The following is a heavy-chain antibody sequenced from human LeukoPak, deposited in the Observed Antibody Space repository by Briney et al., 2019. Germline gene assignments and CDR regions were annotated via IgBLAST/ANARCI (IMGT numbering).Heavy chain of an antibody. CDR1: RFTFSNYG. J-gene: IGHJ4*02. CDR3: AKASGRSAYGLDY. CDR2: IRSDGSDK. Sequence: GGSLRLSCTASRFTFSNYGIHWVRQAPDKGLEWVALIRSDGSDKYYADSVKGRFTISRDDSKNTVYLQMYSLRPEDTAVYYCAKASGRSAYGLDYWGQGTLVTVFS. V-gene: IGHV3-30*02. D-gene: IGHD3-16*01.